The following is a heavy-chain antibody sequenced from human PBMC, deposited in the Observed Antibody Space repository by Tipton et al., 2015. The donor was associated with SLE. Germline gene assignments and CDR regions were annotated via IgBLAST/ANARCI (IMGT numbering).Heavy chain of an antibody. CDR2: IYHSGST. CDR3: ARRAPDFYYMDV. CDR1: GYSINSSYY. J-gene: IGHJ6*03. Sequence: LRLSCTVSGYSINSSYYWGWIRQPPGKGLEWIGNIYHSGSTYYNPSLKSRVTISVDTSKNQFSLKLTSVTAADTAVYYCARRAPDFYYMDVWGKGTTVTVSS. V-gene: IGHV4-38-2*02.